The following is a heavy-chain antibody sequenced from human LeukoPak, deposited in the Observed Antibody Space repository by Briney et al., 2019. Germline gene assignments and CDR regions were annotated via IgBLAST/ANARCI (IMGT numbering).Heavy chain of an antibody. D-gene: IGHD4-17*01. J-gene: IGHJ2*01. CDR3: ATSVTRRRLDWFIDL. V-gene: IGHV3-11*04. Sequence: GGSLRLSCAASGFTFRDYYMSWIRQAPGKGLEWISYISSSAGTIHYVDSVKGRFTISRDDAKNSLYLQMDSLRVEDTAVYYCATSVTRRRLDWFIDLWGRGALVSVSS. CDR2: ISSSAGTI. CDR1: GFTFRDYY.